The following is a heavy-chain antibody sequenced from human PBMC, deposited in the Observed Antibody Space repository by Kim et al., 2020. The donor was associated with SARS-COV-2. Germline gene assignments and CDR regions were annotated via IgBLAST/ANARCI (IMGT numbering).Heavy chain of an antibody. V-gene: IGHV3-23*01. J-gene: IGHJ4*02. CDR3: AKDDRHDYGLNYFDY. Sequence: GGSLRLSCAASGFTFSSYAMSWVLQAPGKGLEWVSAISGSGGSTYYADSVKGRFTISRDNSKNTLYLQMNSLRAEDTAVYYCAKDDRHDYGLNYFDYWGQGTLVTVSS. CDR1: GFTFSSYA. CDR2: ISGSGGST. D-gene: IGHD4-17*01.